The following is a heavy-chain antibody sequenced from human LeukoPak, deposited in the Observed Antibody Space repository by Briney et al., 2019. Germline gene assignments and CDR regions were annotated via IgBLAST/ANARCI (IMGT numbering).Heavy chain of an antibody. V-gene: IGHV3-23*01. CDR3: AKDSSAVAGIKAPNHKKWY. CDR2: ISGSGGST. D-gene: IGHD6-19*01. CDR1: GITFSSYV. Sequence: PGGSLRLSCAASGITFSSYVMHWVRQAPGKGLEWVSAISGSGGSTYYADSVKGRFTISRDNSKNTLYLQMNSLRAEDTAVYYCAKDSSAVAGIKAPNHKKWYWGQGTLVTVSS. J-gene: IGHJ4*02.